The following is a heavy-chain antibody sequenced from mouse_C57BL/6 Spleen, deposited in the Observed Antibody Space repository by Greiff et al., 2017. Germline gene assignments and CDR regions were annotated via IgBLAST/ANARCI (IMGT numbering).Heavy chain of an antibody. Sequence: QVQLQQPGAELVKPGASVKLSCKASGYTFTSYWMHWVKQRPGQGLEWIGMIHPNSGSTNYNEKFKGKATLTVDKSSSTAYMQLSSLTSEDSAVYYCARWGTGTSHYWGQGTTLTVSS. V-gene: IGHV1-64*01. D-gene: IGHD4-1*01. CDR1: GYTFTSYW. J-gene: IGHJ2*01. CDR3: ARWGTGTSHY. CDR2: IHPNSGST.